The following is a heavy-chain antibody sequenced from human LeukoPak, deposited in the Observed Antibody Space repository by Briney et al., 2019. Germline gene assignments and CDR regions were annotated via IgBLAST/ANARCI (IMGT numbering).Heavy chain of an antibody. CDR3: ARGRDGYNGDYFDY. D-gene: IGHD5-24*01. J-gene: IGHJ4*02. CDR2: IYHSGST. Sequence: SETLSLTCTVSGYSISSGYYWGWIRQPPGKGLEWIGSIYHSGSTYYNPSLKSRVTISVDTSKNQFSLKLSSVTAPDTAVYYCARGRDGYNGDYFDYWGQGTLVTVSS. V-gene: IGHV4-38-2*02. CDR1: GYSISSGYY.